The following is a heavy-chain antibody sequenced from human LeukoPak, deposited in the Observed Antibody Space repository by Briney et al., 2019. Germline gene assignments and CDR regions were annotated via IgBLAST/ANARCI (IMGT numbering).Heavy chain of an antibody. D-gene: IGHD6-6*01. V-gene: IGHV1-2*06. Sequence: ASVKVSCKASGYTFTGYYMHWVRQAPGQGLEWMGRINPNSGGTNYAQKFQGRVTMTRDTSISTAYMELSRLRSDDTAVYYCARRGYSSSSHQYYFDYWGQGTLVTVSS. J-gene: IGHJ4*02. CDR2: INPNSGGT. CDR1: GYTFTGYY. CDR3: ARRGYSSSSHQYYFDY.